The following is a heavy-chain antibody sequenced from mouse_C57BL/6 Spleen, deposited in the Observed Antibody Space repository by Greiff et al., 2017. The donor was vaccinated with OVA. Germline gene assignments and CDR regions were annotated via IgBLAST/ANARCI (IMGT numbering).Heavy chain of an antibody. CDR2: IHPNSGST. Sequence: QVQLQQPGAELVKPGASVKLSCKASGYTFTSYWMHWVKQRPGQGLEWIGMIHPNSGSTNYNEKFKSKATLTVDKSSSTAYMQLRSLTSEDSAVYYCARGFITTVVAQYYFDYWGQGTTLTVSS. CDR1: GYTFTSYW. D-gene: IGHD1-1*01. J-gene: IGHJ2*01. CDR3: ARGFITTVVAQYYFDY. V-gene: IGHV1-64*01.